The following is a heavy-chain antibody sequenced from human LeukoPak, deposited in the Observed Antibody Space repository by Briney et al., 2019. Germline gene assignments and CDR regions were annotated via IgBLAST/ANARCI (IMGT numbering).Heavy chain of an antibody. CDR3: ARNKPLDPFDI. CDR2: IYYSGST. D-gene: IGHD1/OR15-1a*01. V-gene: IGHV4-59*01. J-gene: IGHJ3*02. Sequence: PETLSLTCTVSGGSISTYYWSWIRQPPGKGLEWIGYIYYSGSTYYNPSLKSRVTISVDTSKNQFSLKPNGVTAADTAVYYCARNKPLDPFDIWGQGTMVTVSS. CDR1: GGSISTYY.